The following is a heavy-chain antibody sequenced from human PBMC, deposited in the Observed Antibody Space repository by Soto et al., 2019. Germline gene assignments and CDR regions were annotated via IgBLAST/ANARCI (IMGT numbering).Heavy chain of an antibody. CDR3: AKSVPYYYDSSGPDY. D-gene: IGHD3-22*01. CDR2: ISYDGSNK. CDR1: GFTFSSYG. V-gene: IGHV3-30*18. J-gene: IGHJ4*02. Sequence: GGSLRLSCAASGFTFSSYGMHWVRQAPGKGLEWVAVISYDGSNKYYADSVKGRFTISRDNSKNTLYLQMNSLGAEDTAVYYCAKSVPYYYDSSGPDYWGQGTLVTVSS.